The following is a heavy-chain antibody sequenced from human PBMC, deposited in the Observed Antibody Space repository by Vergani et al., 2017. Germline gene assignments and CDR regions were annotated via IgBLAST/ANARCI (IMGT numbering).Heavy chain of an antibody. V-gene: IGHV4-59*01. CDR1: GGSLSGYY. J-gene: IGHJ4*02. D-gene: IGHD1-14*01. CDR3: ARSIVIRNPPDYFDN. Sequence: QVQLQESGPGLVRPSETLSLTCTVSGGSLSGYYWNWIRQTPGEGLEWIGYVEDSGYFNYNPSLKTRVYMSSDTSNNQFSLMLSSVTVADTAVYYCARSIVIRNPPDYFDNWGQGTLVTVSS. CDR2: VEDSGYF.